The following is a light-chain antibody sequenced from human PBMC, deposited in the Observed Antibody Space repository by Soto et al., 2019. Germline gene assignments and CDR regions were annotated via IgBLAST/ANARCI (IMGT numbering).Light chain of an antibody. CDR2: KAS. CDR1: QSISSR. CDR3: QQYNSYPT. J-gene: IGKJ5*01. V-gene: IGKV1-5*03. Sequence: DIQMTQSPSTLSASVGDRVTITCRASQSISSRLAWYQQKPGQAPKLLLYKASSLESGVPSRFSGSGSGTEFTLTISSLQPYDFAIYYCQQYNSYPTFGQGTRVEIK.